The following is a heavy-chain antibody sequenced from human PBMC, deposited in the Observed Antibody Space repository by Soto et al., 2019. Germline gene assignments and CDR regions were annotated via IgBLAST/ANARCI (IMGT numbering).Heavy chain of an antibody. V-gene: IGHV3-9*01. CDR1: GFTFDDYA. J-gene: IGHJ3*02. CDR2: ISWNSGSI. CDR3: AKEITIFGVVIILGAFDI. Sequence: EVQLVESGGGLVQPGRSLRLSCAASGFTFDDYAMHWVRQAPGKGLEWVSGISWNSGSIGDADSVKGRFTISRDNAKNSLYLQMNSLRAEDTALYYCAKEITIFGVVIILGAFDIWGQGTMVTVSS. D-gene: IGHD3-3*01.